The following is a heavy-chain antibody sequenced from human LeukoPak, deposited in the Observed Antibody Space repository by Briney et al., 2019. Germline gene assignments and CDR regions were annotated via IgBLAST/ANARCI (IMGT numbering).Heavy chain of an antibody. V-gene: IGHV1-69*06. CDR1: GGPFSRFV. D-gene: IGHD3-3*01. J-gene: IGHJ2*01. CDR2: IISMSKTS. CDR3: ARPYYDFWSGYRNWYFDL. Sequence: GSSVKVSCKASGGPFSRFVISWLRQAPGQGLEWLGGIISMSKTSNYAQKFQGRVTITADKSTSTAYMELSSLRSEDTAVYYCARPYYDFWSGYRNWYFDLWGRGTLITVSS.